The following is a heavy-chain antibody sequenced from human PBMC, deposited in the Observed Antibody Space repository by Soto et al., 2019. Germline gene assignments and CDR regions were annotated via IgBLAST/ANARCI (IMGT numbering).Heavy chain of an antibody. Sequence: VQLAESGGGLVQPGGSLRLSCTASEFTVSAHWMHWVRQAPGKGLMWVSRLNEDGSQTDHAESVKGRFAISRDNAKNILFLQMTCLRVDDTVIYFCTRGAGDWNGIDYWGQGIVVTVSS. V-gene: IGHV3-74*01. CDR3: TRGAGDWNGIDY. CDR1: EFTVSAHW. CDR2: LNEDGSQT. J-gene: IGHJ4*02. D-gene: IGHD1-1*01.